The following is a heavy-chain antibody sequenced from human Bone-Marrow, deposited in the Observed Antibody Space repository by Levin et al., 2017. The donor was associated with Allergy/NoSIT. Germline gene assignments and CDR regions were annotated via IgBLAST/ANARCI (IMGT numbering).Heavy chain of an antibody. CDR3: ARLFNWNARRSPYDAFDI. J-gene: IGHJ3*02. CDR1: GGSISSGSYY. CDR2: IYTSGST. D-gene: IGHD1-20*01. V-gene: IGHV4-61*02. Sequence: SQTLSLTCTVSGGSISSGSYYWSWIRQPAGKGLEWIGRIYTSGSTNYNPSLKSRVIISVDTSKNQFSLKLSSVTAADTAVYYCARLFNWNARRSPYDAFDIWGQGTMVTVSS.